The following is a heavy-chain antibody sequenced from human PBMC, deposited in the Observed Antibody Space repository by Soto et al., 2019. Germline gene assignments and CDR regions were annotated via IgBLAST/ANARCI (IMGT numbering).Heavy chain of an antibody. V-gene: IGHV1-24*01. CDR3: ARAFGLLDYDSSGYHRYFDY. CDR1: GYTLTELS. D-gene: IGHD3-22*01. CDR2: FDPEDGET. Sequence: ASVKVXCKVSGYTLTELSMHWVRQAPGKGLEWMGGFDPEDGETIYAQKFQGRVTMTEDTSTDTAYMELSSLRSEDTAVYYCARAFGLLDYDSSGYHRYFDYWGQGTLVTVSS. J-gene: IGHJ4*02.